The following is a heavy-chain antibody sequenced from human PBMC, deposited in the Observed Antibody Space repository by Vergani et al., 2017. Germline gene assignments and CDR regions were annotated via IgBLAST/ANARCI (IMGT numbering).Heavy chain of an antibody. CDR3: AKASRSVVMWYYGMDV. D-gene: IGHD3-22*01. V-gene: IGHV3-30*02. Sequence: QVQLVESGGGVVQPGGSLRLSCAASGFTFSSYGMHWVRQAPGKGLEWVAFIRYDGSNKYYADSVKGRFTISRDNSKNTLYLQMNSLRAEDTAVYYCAKASRSVVMWYYGMDVWGQGITVTVSS. J-gene: IGHJ6*02. CDR1: GFTFSSYG. CDR2: IRYDGSNK.